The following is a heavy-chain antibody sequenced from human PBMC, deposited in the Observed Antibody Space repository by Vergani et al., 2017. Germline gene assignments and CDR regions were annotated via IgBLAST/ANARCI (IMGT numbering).Heavy chain of an antibody. CDR2: IWHDGSNK. CDR1: GFIFNSYG. Sequence: QVQLVESGGGVVQPGRSLRLSCAASGFIFNSYGMHWVRQAPGKGLEWVAVIWHDGSNKYYADSVKGRFTISRDNSKNTLYLQMNSLRDEDTAVYYCARDRYYYDSSGYPSAFDIWGQGTMVTVSS. J-gene: IGHJ3*02. CDR3: ARDRYYYDSSGYPSAFDI. V-gene: IGHV3-33*01. D-gene: IGHD3-22*01.